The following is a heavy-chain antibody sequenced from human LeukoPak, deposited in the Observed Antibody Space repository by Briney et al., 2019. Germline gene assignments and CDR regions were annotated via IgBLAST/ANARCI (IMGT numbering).Heavy chain of an antibody. D-gene: IGHD4-23*01. CDR3: AITKGVTPTTYYMDV. CDR1: GGTFNSYA. Sequence: GASVKVSCKASGGTFNSYAISWVRQAPGQGLEWMGGIIPIFGTANYAQKFQGRVTITTDESTSTAYMELSSLRSEDTAVYYCAITKGVTPTTYYMDVWGKGTTVTVSS. J-gene: IGHJ6*03. V-gene: IGHV1-69*05. CDR2: IIPIFGTA.